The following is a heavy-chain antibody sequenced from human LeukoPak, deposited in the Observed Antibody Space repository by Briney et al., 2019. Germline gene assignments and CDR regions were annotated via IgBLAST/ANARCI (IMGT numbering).Heavy chain of an antibody. CDR1: GGSFSGYY. CDR3: ARARGDYFDY. V-gene: IGHV4-34*01. D-gene: IGHD3-10*01. CDR2: ISHIGST. Sequence: SETLSLTCAVYGGSFSGYYWSWVRQPPGKGLEWIGEISHIGSTNYNPSLESRVTISVDTSKNQFSLKLSSVTAADTAVYYCARARGDYFDYWGQGTLVTVSS. J-gene: IGHJ4*02.